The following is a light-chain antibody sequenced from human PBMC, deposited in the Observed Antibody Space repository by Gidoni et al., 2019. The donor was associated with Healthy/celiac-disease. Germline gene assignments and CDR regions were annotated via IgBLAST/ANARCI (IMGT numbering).Light chain of an antibody. CDR3: SSYAGSNNYV. CDR1: SSDVGGYNY. Sequence: QSALPQPPSASGSPGQSVTISCTGTSSDVGGYNYVSWYQQHPGKAPKLMIYEVSKRPSGVPDRFSGSKSGNTASLTVSGLQAEDDADYYCSSYAGSNNYVFGTGTKVTVL. CDR2: EVS. J-gene: IGLJ1*01. V-gene: IGLV2-8*01.